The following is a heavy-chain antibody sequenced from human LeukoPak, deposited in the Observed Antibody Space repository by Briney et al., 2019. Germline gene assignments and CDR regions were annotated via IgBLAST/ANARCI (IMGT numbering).Heavy chain of an antibody. CDR1: GFTFSDYP. CDR2: IRGSGSGSGSGV. Sequence: GGSLRLSCAASGFTFSDYPMNWVRQAPGKGLEWISNIRGSGSGSGSGVYYADSVRGRFTISRDDAKNSLFLQMNSLRADDTAFYCAARDDKWGFDYWGQGALVTVSS. J-gene: IGHJ4*02. D-gene: IGHD7-27*01. CDR3: ARDDKWGFDY. V-gene: IGHV3-48*04.